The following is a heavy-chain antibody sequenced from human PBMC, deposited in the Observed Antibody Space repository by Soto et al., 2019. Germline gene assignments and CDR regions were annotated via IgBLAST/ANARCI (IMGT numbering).Heavy chain of an antibody. Sequence: EVQLLESGGGLVQPGGSLRLTCAASGFTFSSYGISWIRLSPGKGLEWVSVISGGGDTTYYTPSVKGRFTISRDDFRNTLYRQMNILRTEDTAIYYCAKLRDFVVLPAGILDYWGPGTLVTVSS. D-gene: IGHD2-8*01. CDR2: ISGGGDTT. J-gene: IGHJ4*02. CDR1: GFTFSSYG. V-gene: IGHV3-23*01. CDR3: AKLRDFVVLPAGILDY.